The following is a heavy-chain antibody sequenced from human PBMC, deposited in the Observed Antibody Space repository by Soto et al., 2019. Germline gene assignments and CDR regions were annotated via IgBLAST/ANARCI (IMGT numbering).Heavy chain of an antibody. CDR1: GFTFSSYA. Sequence: EVQLLESGGGLVQPGGSLRLSCAASGFTFSSYAMRWVRQAPVKGLEWVSAISGSGGSTYYADSVKVRFTISRDNYNNTLYLQMNSLRAEDTAVYYCARRGSGSYYDYWGQGTLVTVSS. CDR2: ISGSGGST. J-gene: IGHJ4*02. V-gene: IGHV3-23*01. D-gene: IGHD1-26*01. CDR3: ARRGSGSYYDY.